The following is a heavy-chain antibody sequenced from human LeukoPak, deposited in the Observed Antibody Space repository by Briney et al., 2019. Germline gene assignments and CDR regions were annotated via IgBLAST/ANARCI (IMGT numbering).Heavy chain of an antibody. V-gene: IGHV4-34*01. CDR2: INHSGST. J-gene: IGHJ4*02. CDR1: GGSFSGYY. D-gene: IGHD1-26*01. CDR3: AREGSRRVDY. Sequence: SETLSLTCAVYGGSFSGYYWSWIRQPPGKGLEWIGEINHSGSTNYNPSLKSRVTISVDTSKNQFSLKLSSVTAADTAVYYCAREGSRRVDYWGQGTLVTVSS.